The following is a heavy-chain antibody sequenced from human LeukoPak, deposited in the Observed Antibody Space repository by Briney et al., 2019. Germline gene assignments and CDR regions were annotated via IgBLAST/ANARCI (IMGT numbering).Heavy chain of an antibody. CDR1: GGXISSGDYY. V-gene: IGHV4-30-4*01. J-gene: IGHJ5*02. Sequence: PSETLSLTCTVSGGXISSGDYYWTWIRQPPGKGLEWIGYIYYSGSTYYNPSLKSRVTISVDTSKNQFSLKLSSVTAADTAVYYCARYYGNYKNWFDPWGQGTLVTVSS. CDR2: IYYSGST. D-gene: IGHD4-11*01. CDR3: ARYYGNYKNWFDP.